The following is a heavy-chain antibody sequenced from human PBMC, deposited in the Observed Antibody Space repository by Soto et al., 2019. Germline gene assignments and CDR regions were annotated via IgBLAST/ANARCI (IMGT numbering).Heavy chain of an antibody. J-gene: IGHJ4*02. CDR2: IYYSGST. CDR3: ARVYYDFWSGYYYFDY. Sequence: PSETLSLTSTVSGGSISSYYWSWIRQPPGKGLEWIGYIYYSGSTNYNPSLKSRATISVDTSKNQFSLKLSSVTAADTAVYYCARVYYDFWSGYYYFDYWGQGTLVTVSS. V-gene: IGHV4-59*01. CDR1: GGSISSYY. D-gene: IGHD3-3*01.